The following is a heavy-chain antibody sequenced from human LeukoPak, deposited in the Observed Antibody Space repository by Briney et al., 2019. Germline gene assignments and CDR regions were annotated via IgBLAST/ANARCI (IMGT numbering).Heavy chain of an antibody. CDR2: INHSGST. Sequence: SETLSLTCAVYGGSFSGYYWSWIRQPPGKGLEWIGEINHSGSTNYNPSLKSRVTISVDTSKNQFSLKLSSVTAADTAVYYCARVGSGHNYFDYWGQGTLVTVSS. CDR1: GGSFSGYY. CDR3: ARVGSGHNYFDY. J-gene: IGHJ4*02. V-gene: IGHV4-34*01. D-gene: IGHD5-12*01.